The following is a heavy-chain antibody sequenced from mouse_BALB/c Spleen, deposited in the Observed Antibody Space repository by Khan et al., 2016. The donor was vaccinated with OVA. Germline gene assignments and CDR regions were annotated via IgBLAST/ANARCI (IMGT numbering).Heavy chain of an antibody. CDR2: IYPGTDNT. V-gene: IGHV1-76*01. Sequence: QMQLEESGAELVRPGASVKLSCKTSGYIFTSYWIHWVKQRSGQGLEWIARIYPGTDNTYYNEKLRDKATLTADKSSSTAYIQLSSLKSEDSAVYFCAREEALYYFAYWGQDTTLTVSS. D-gene: IGHD1-1*01. J-gene: IGHJ2*01. CDR1: GYIFTSYW. CDR3: AREEALYYFAY.